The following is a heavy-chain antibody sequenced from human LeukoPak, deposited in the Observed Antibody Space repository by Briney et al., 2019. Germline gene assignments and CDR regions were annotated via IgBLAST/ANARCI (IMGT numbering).Heavy chain of an antibody. CDR1: GGSFSGYY. Sequence: TPSETLSLTCAVYGGSFSGYYWSWLRQPPGKGLEWIGEINHSGSTNYNPSLKSRVTISVDTSKNQFSLKLSSVTAADTAVYYCARYPKYSSGWYDYWGQGTLVTVSS. V-gene: IGHV4-34*01. J-gene: IGHJ4*02. CDR2: INHSGST. CDR3: ARYPKYSSGWYDY. D-gene: IGHD6-19*01.